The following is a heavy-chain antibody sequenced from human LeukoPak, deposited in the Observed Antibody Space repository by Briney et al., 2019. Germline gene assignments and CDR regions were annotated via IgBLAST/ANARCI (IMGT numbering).Heavy chain of an antibody. V-gene: IGHV3-23*01. Sequence: GGSLRLSCAASGFTFNNYAMSWVRQTPGRRLEWVSSISSSGDNTYYVDSVKGRFTISRDNSKNTLNLQMNSLRAEDTAVYYCAKDRYSYGENFDYWGQGTLVTVSS. CDR2: ISSSGDNT. D-gene: IGHD5-18*01. CDR3: AKDRYSYGENFDY. J-gene: IGHJ4*02. CDR1: GFTFNNYA.